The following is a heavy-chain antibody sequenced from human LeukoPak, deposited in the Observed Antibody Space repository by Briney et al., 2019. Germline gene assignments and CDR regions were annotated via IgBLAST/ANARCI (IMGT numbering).Heavy chain of an antibody. CDR2: IHTSGST. V-gene: IGHV4-4*09. CDR1: GASSSSYY. Sequence: SETLSLTCTVSGASSSSYYWTWIRQPPGKGLEWIGNIHTSGSTHYNPSLKSRLTISVDTSKNQFSLRLSFVTAADTAVYYCVRPGQSSWWVYFNYWGQGTVVTVSS. J-gene: IGHJ4*02. D-gene: IGHD2-15*01. CDR3: VRPGQSSWWVYFNY.